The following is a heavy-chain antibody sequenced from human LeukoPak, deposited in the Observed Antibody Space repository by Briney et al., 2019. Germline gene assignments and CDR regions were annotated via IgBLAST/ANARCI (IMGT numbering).Heavy chain of an antibody. J-gene: IGHJ6*03. V-gene: IGHV3-30-3*01. D-gene: IGHD3-10*01. CDR3: ARNKGVVRYYYYYMDV. Sequence: PGGSLRLSCAASGFTFSSYAMHWVRQAPGKGLEWVAVISYDGSNKYYADSVKGRSTISRDNPKNTLYLQMNSLRAEGTAVYYCARNKGVVRYYYYYMDVWGKGTTVTVSS. CDR1: GFTFSSYA. CDR2: ISYDGSNK.